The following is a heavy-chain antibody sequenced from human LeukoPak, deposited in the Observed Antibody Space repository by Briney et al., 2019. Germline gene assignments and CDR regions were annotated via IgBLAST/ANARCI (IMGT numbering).Heavy chain of an antibody. Sequence: PGGSLRLSCAASGFTFSTYSMNWVRQAPGKGLEWVSYISSSSGSTIYYADSVKGRFTISRDNAKNSMYLQMNSLRVDDTAVYYCARGPPLPVEKATRSWFDPWGRGTLVTVSS. CDR1: GFTFSTYS. J-gene: IGHJ5*02. CDR2: ISSSSGSTI. CDR3: ARGPPLPVEKATRSWFDP. D-gene: IGHD5-24*01. V-gene: IGHV3-48*01.